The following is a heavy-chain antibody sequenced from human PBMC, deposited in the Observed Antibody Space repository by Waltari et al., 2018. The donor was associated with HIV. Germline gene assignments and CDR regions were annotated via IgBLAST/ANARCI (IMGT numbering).Heavy chain of an antibody. D-gene: IGHD2-15*01. Sequence: VQLVESGGGLVQPGGSLRLSCAASGFTFSRCSVSWVRQAPGKGLGWVSYMSSSGSALYYADSVKGRFSFSRDNAKSSLYLQLNSLRGEDTAVYYCARDRQFAFDYWGQGTLVTVSS. CDR2: MSSSGSAL. CDR3: ARDRQFAFDY. V-gene: IGHV3-48*01. CDR1: GFTFSRCS. J-gene: IGHJ4*02.